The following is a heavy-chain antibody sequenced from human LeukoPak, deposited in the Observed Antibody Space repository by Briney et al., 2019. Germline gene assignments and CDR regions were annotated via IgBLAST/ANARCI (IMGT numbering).Heavy chain of an antibody. CDR3: ATDMSSSWYGLDY. Sequence: SVKVSCKASGGTFSSYAISWVRQAPGQGLEWKGGIIPIFGTANYAQKFQGRVTMTEDTSTDTAYMELSSLRSEDTAVYYCATDMSSSWYGLDYWGQGTLVTVSS. D-gene: IGHD6-13*01. J-gene: IGHJ4*02. V-gene: IGHV1-69*06. CDR2: IIPIFGTA. CDR1: GGTFSSYA.